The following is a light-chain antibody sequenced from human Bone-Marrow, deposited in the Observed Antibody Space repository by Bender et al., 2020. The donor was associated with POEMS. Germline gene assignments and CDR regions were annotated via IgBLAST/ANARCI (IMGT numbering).Light chain of an antibody. CDR3: AAWDASLSGPV. V-gene: IGLV1-44*01. CDR1: KSNVGSNP. J-gene: IGLJ2*01. Sequence: QSVLTQPPSASGTPGQRVTMSCSGTKSNVGSNPVNWYQQLPGTAPKLLIYNNNQRPSGVPDRFSGSKSGTSASLAISGLQSEDEGDYYCAAWDASLSGPVFGGGTKLTVL. CDR2: NNN.